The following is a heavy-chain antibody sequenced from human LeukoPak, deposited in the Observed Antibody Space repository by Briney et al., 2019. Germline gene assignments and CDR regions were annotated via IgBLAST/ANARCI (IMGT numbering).Heavy chain of an antibody. Sequence: SETVSLTRTVSGGFIRRYYWRWIRQPGARGREWIGYIDDTGSTNYNPGRKSRVTISVDTSKNQFSLKLSSVTTADSAVYYCARGGGRSLLDYWGQGTLVTVST. CDR2: IDDTGST. CDR1: GGFIRRYY. V-gene: IGHV4-59*01. CDR3: ARGGGRSLLDY. J-gene: IGHJ4*02.